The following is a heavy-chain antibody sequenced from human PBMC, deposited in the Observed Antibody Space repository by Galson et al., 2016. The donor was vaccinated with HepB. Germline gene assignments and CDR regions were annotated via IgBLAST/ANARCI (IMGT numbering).Heavy chain of an antibody. Sequence: SLRLSCAASGFSFSDYYMGWIRQAPGKGLEWISYITGSGSAIYYADSVKGRFTISRDNSKNTLFLQMNSLRSEDTAVYYCATLLFRLIDSSTDYWGQGTLVTVSS. CDR2: ITGSGSAI. D-gene: IGHD3-22*01. V-gene: IGHV3-11*01. J-gene: IGHJ4*02. CDR1: GFSFSDYY. CDR3: ATLLFRLIDSSTDY.